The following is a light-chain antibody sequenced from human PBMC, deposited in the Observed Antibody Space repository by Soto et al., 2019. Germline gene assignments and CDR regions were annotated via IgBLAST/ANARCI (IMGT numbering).Light chain of an antibody. CDR3: SSYTGSSTPYV. Sequence: QSALTQPASVSGSPGQSITISCTGTSSDVGGYNYVSWYQQHPGKAPKLMIYEVSNRPSGVSNRLSGSKSGNTASLTISGLRAEDEADYYCSSYTGSSTPYVFGTGTKLTVL. V-gene: IGLV2-14*01. CDR2: EVS. J-gene: IGLJ1*01. CDR1: SSDVGGYNY.